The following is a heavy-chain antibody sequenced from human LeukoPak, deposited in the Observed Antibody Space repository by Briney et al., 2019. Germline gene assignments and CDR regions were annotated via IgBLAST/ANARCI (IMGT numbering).Heavy chain of an antibody. D-gene: IGHD5-18*01. Sequence: GGSLSLSCAASGFTFSSYSMNWVRQAPGKGLEWVSSISSSSSYIYYADSVKGRFTISRDNAKNSLYLQMNSLRAEDTAVYYCARARNSYGLDYWGQGTLVTVSS. V-gene: IGHV3-21*01. CDR1: GFTFSSYS. CDR3: ARARNSYGLDY. J-gene: IGHJ4*02. CDR2: ISSSSSYI.